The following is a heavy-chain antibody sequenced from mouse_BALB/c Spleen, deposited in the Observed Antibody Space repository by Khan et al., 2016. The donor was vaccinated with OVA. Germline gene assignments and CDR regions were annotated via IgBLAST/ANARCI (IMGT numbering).Heavy chain of an antibody. Sequence: QVQLKQSGPGLVAPSQSLSITCTVSGFSLSSYGVNWVRQPPGKGLEWLGVIWGDGSTNYHSALTSRLSISKDNSKSQVFSKRNSLQSDDTATYYCAKWRDLYARDYWGQGTSVTVSS. CDR1: GFSLSSYG. CDR2: IWGDGST. J-gene: IGHJ4*01. V-gene: IGHV2-3*01. CDR3: AKWRDLYARDY.